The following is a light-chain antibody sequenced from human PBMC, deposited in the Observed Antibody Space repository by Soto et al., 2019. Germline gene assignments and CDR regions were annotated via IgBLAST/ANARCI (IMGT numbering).Light chain of an antibody. CDR2: DAS. CDR3: QQYDNLLT. J-gene: IGKJ4*01. Sequence: DIQMTPSPSSLSASVGARVTITCRASQDISNYLNWYQQKPGKAPKLLIYDASNLETGVPSRFSGSGSGTDFTFTISSLQPEDIATYYCQQYDNLLTFGGGTKVDIK. CDR1: QDISNY. V-gene: IGKV1-33*01.